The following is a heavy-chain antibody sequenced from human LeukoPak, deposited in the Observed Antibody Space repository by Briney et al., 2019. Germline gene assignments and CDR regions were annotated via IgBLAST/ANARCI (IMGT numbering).Heavy chain of an antibody. V-gene: IGHV3-30*18. D-gene: IGHD6-19*01. CDR1: GFTFSSYG. CDR3: AKDGEQWLVTDGMDV. J-gene: IGHJ6*02. Sequence: PGRSLRLSCAASGFTFSSYGMHWVRQAPGKGLEWVAVISYDGSNKYYADSVKGRFTISRDNSKNMLYLQMNSLRAEVTAVYYCAKDGEQWLVTDGMDVWGQGTTVTVSS. CDR2: ISYDGSNK.